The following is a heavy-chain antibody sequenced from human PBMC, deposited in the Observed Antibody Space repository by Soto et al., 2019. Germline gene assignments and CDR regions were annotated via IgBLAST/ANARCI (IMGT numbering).Heavy chain of an antibody. CDR3: ASTSIGTHYDSIDY. V-gene: IGHV3-53*01. Sequence: EVQLVESGGGLIQPGGSLRLSCAASGFTVSSNYMSWVRQAPGKGLEWVSVIYSGGSTYYADSVKGRFTISRDNSKNTLYLQMNSLRAEDTAVYYCASTSIGTHYDSIDYWGQGTLVTVSS. J-gene: IGHJ4*02. CDR2: IYSGGST. CDR1: GFTVSSNY. D-gene: IGHD3-3*01.